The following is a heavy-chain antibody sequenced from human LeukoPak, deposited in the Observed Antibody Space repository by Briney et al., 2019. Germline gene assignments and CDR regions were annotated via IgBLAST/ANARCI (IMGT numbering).Heavy chain of an antibody. D-gene: IGHD3-16*02. CDR3: ARGDIEGWFDP. CDR2: IGTAGDT. J-gene: IGHJ5*02. Sequence: PGGSLRLSCAASGLTFSSYDMHWVRQATGKGLEWVSAIGTAGDTYYPGSVKGRFTISRENAKNSLYLQMNSLRAGDTAVYYCARGDIEGWFDPWGQGTLVTVSS. CDR1: GLTFSSYD. V-gene: IGHV3-13*01.